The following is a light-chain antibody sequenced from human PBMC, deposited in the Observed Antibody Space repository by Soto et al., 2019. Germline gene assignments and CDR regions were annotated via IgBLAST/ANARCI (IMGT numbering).Light chain of an antibody. CDR2: GAS. V-gene: IGKV3-20*01. CDR3: PQYGSSMHI. Sequence: EIVLTQSPGTLSLSPGERATLSCRASQSVSSSYLAWYQQKPGQAPRLLIYGASSRATGIPDRLSGSGSGTDFTLTISRLEPQDFAVYYCPQYGSSMHIFGPGTKLEIK. J-gene: IGKJ2*01. CDR1: QSVSSSY.